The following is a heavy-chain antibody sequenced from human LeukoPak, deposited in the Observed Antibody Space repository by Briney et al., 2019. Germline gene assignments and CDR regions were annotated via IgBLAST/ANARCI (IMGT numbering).Heavy chain of an antibody. J-gene: IGHJ4*02. D-gene: IGHD2-2*01. V-gene: IGHV4-38-2*01. CDR2: IYHTGSA. Sequence: SETLSLTCSVSGYSFTSGHYWGWIRQPPGKGLEWTANIYHTGSAHYNPSLKSRVTISVDTSKNQFSLKLSSVTAADTAVYYCARYCTSTTCILRGFDYWGQGTLVTVSS. CDR1: GYSFTSGHY. CDR3: ARYCTSTTCILRGFDY.